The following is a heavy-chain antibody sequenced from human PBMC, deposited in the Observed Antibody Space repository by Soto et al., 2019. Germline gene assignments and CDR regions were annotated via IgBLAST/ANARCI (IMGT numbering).Heavy chain of an antibody. CDR3: AKDGGRGSYFAETFEX. J-gene: IGHJ1*01. CDR1: GFTFRSYG. CDR2: ISFDGSNQ. Sequence: GGSLRLSCAASGFTFRSYGMHWVRQAPGKGLEWVEIISFDGSNQYYQDSMKGRFTISRDNSKNTLYLQMDSLIVEDTAVYYCAKDGGRGSYFAETFEXWGQGTLVTVSX. V-gene: IGHV3-30*18. D-gene: IGHD1-26*01.